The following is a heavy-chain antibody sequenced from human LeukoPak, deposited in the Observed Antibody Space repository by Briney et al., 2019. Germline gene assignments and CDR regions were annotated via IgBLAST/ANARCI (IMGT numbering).Heavy chain of an antibody. J-gene: IGHJ6*02. CDR2: ISYDGSNK. CDR3: ARDRIVVVPAASWAYYYYGMDV. D-gene: IGHD2-2*01. V-gene: IGHV3-30-3*01. CDR1: GFTFSSCT. Sequence: GGSLRLSCAASGFTFSSCTMHWVRQAPGKGLEWVALISYDGSNKYYADSVKGRFTISRDNSRNTLYLQMNSLRAEDTAVYCCARDRIVVVPAASWAYYYYGMDVWGQGTTVTVSS.